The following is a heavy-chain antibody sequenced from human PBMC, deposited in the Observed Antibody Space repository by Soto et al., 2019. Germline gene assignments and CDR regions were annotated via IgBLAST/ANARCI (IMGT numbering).Heavy chain of an antibody. J-gene: IGHJ5*02. CDR3: ARGDSYYGSGSSHNWFDP. D-gene: IGHD3-10*01. Sequence: SETLSLTCAVYGGSFSGYYWTWIRQPPGKGLEWIGEINHSGSTNYNPSLKSRVTISIDTSKNQFSLKLSSVTAADTAVYYCARGDSYYGSGSSHNWFDPWGQGALVTVSS. CDR2: INHSGST. CDR1: GGSFSGYY. V-gene: IGHV4-34*01.